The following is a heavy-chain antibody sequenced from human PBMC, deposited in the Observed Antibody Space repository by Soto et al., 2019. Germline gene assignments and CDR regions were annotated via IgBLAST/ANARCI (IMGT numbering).Heavy chain of an antibody. V-gene: IGHV1-3*01. Sequence: ASVKVSCQASGYTFTSYAMHWVRQAPGQRLEWMGWINAGNGNTKYSQKFQGRVTITRDTSASTAYMELSSLRSEDTAVYYCARDPFMVRGVISDYWGQGTLVTVSS. D-gene: IGHD3-10*01. J-gene: IGHJ4*02. CDR3: ARDPFMVRGVISDY. CDR2: INAGNGNT. CDR1: GYTFTSYA.